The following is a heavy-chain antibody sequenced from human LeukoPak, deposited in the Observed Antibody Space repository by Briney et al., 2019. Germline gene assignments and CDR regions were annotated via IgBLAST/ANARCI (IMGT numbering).Heavy chain of an antibody. CDR2: INPNSGGT. Sequence: ASVKVSCKASGYTFTGYYMHWVRQAPGQGLEWMGWINPNSGGTNYAQKFQGRVTMTRDTSISTAYMELSRLRSDDTAVYYCARVGYDILTGYYRPVVYFDYWGQGTLVTVSS. CDR3: ARVGYDILTGYYRPVVYFDY. CDR1: GYTFTGYY. J-gene: IGHJ4*02. V-gene: IGHV1-2*02. D-gene: IGHD3-9*01.